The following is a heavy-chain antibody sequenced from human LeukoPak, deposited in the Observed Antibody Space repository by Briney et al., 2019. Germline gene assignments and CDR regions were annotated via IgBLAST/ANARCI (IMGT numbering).Heavy chain of an antibody. V-gene: IGHV4-59*01. D-gene: IGHD6-6*01. CDR2: IYYSGST. CDR3: ASSAEYSSPGDAFDI. Sequence: SETLSLTCTVSGGSISSYYWSWIRQPPGKGLEWIGYIYYSGSTNYNPSLKSRVTISVDTSKNQFSLKLSSVTVADTAVYYCASSAEYSSPGDAFDIWGQGTMVTVSS. CDR1: GGSISSYY. J-gene: IGHJ3*02.